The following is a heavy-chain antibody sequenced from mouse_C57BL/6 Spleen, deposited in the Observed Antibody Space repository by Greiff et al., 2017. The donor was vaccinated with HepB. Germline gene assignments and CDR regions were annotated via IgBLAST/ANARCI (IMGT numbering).Heavy chain of an antibody. Sequence: QVQLKQPGTELVKPGASVKLSCKASGYTFTSYWMHWVKQRPGQGLEWIGNINPSNGGTNYNEKFKSKATLTVDKSSSTAYMQLSSLTSEDSAVYYCATTVVAHWYVDVWGTGTTVTVSS. J-gene: IGHJ1*03. CDR2: INPSNGGT. V-gene: IGHV1-53*01. D-gene: IGHD1-1*01. CDR3: ATTVVAHWYVDV. CDR1: GYTFTSYW.